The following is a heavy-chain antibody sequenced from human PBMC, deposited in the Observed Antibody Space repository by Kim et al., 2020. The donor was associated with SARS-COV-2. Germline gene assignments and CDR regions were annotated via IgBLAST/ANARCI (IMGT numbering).Heavy chain of an antibody. V-gene: IGHV4-34*01. CDR1: GGSFSGYY. CDR2: INHSGST. D-gene: IGHD6-19*01. J-gene: IGHJ6*02. CDR3: ARGLRSGWYYYYGMDV. Sequence: SETLSLTCAVYGGSFSGYYWSWIRQPPGKGLEWIGEINHSGSTNYNPSLKSRVTISVDTSKNQFSLTLSSVTAADTAVYDCARGLRSGWYYYYGMDVWG.